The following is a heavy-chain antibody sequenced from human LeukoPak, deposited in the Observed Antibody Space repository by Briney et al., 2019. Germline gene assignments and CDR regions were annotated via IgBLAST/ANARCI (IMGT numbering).Heavy chain of an antibody. Sequence: GGSLRLSCVASGFTFSSYAMNWVRQAPGKGLEWVSCISSSSSGHIYYADSVKGRFTISRDNAKNSLYLQINSLRAEDTAVYYCARGREHTVVVTAYLGLDVWGQGTTVTVSS. CDR1: GFTFSSYA. J-gene: IGHJ6*02. CDR3: ARGREHTVVVTAYLGLDV. CDR2: ISSSSSGHI. V-gene: IGHV3-21*01. D-gene: IGHD2-21*02.